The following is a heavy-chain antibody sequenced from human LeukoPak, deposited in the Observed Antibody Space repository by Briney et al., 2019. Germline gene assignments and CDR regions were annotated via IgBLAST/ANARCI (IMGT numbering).Heavy chain of an antibody. Sequence: GGSLRLSCAASGFNFNNYDMHWVRQAPGKGLEWVAVISVDGEKSYYADSVKGRFTISRDNSKSTLFLQMNSLRAEDTAVYYCARDPRNVGLAPWGQGTLVTVSS. CDR2: ISVDGEKS. V-gene: IGHV3-30*03. J-gene: IGHJ5*02. D-gene: IGHD2-15*01. CDR3: ARDPRNVGLAP. CDR1: GFNFNNYD.